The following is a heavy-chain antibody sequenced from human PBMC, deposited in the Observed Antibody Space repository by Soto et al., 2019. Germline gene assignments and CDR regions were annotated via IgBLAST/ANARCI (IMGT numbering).Heavy chain of an antibody. Sequence: PGGSLRLSCAASGFTVGSNYMSWVRQAPGKGLEWVSVIYSGGSTYYADSVKGRFTISRDNSKNTLYLQMNSLRAEDTAVYYCARDPRDTAMVKYFDYWGQGTLVTVSS. D-gene: IGHD5-18*01. V-gene: IGHV3-66*01. CDR1: GFTVGSNY. J-gene: IGHJ4*02. CDR3: ARDPRDTAMVKYFDY. CDR2: IYSGGST.